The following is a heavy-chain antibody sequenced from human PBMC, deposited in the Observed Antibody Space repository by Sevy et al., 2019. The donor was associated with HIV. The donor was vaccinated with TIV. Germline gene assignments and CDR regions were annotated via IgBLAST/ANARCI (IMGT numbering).Heavy chain of an antibody. CDR2: MNPNSGNT. CDR1: GYTFTSYD. J-gene: IGHJ6*02. Sequence: ASVKVSCKASGYTFTSYDINWVRQATGQGLEWTGWMNPNSGNTGYAQKFQGRVTMTRNTSISTAYMELSSLRSEDTAVYYCARDHGNTWPNYYYYGLDVWCQGTTVTVSS. V-gene: IGHV1-8*01. CDR3: ARDHGNTWPNYYYYGLDV.